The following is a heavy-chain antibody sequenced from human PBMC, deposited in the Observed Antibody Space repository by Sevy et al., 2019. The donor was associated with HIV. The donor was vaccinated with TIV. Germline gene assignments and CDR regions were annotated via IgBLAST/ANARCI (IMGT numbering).Heavy chain of an antibody. D-gene: IGHD6-19*01. CDR3: ARDGYSSGWQSDTYYYYGMDV. CDR1: AFTFSSYS. Sequence: GGSLRLSCAASAFTFSSYSMNWVRQAPGKGLEWVSYISSSSSTIYYADSVKGRFTISRDNAKNSLYLQMNSLRDEDTAVYYCARDGYSSGWQSDTYYYYGMDVWGQGTTVTVSS. V-gene: IGHV3-48*02. CDR2: ISSSSSTI. J-gene: IGHJ6*02.